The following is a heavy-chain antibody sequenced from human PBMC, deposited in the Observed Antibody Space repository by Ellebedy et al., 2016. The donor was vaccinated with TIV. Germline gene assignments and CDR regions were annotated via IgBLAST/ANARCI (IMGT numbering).Heavy chain of an antibody. Sequence: ASVKVSXXASGYTFTGYYMHWVRQAPGQGLEWMGWINPNSGGTNYAQKFQGRVTMTRDTSISTAYMELSRLRSDDTAVYYCARARAARPDFYYYYYGMDVWGQGTTVTVSS. D-gene: IGHD6-6*01. J-gene: IGHJ6*02. CDR1: GYTFTGYY. V-gene: IGHV1-2*02. CDR3: ARARAARPDFYYYYYGMDV. CDR2: INPNSGGT.